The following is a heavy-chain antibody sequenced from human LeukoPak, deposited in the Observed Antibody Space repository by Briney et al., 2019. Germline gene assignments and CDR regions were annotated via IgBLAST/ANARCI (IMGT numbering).Heavy chain of an antibody. Sequence: PSETLSLTCAVYGGSFSGYYWSWIRQPPGKGLEWIGEINHSGSTNYNPSLKSRVTISVDRSKNQFSLKLSSVTAADTAVYYCARGGYYYDSSGYRIWYYFDYWGQGTLVTVSS. CDR2: INHSGST. CDR1: GGSFSGYY. J-gene: IGHJ4*02. CDR3: ARGGYYYDSSGYRIWYYFDY. V-gene: IGHV4-34*01. D-gene: IGHD3-22*01.